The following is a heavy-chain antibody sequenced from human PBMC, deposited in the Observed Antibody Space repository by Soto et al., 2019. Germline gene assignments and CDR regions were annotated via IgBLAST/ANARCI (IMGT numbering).Heavy chain of an antibody. CDR1: GGSISSSNW. V-gene: IGHV4-4*02. J-gene: IGHJ5*02. Sequence: PSETLSLTCAVSGGSISSSNWWSWVRQPPGKGLEWIGEIYHSGSTNYNPSLKSRVTISVDKSKNQFSLKLSSVTAADTAVYYCDRDDLEGNWLDPWGQGTLVTVSS. CDR3: DRDDLEGNWLDP. CDR2: IYHSGST.